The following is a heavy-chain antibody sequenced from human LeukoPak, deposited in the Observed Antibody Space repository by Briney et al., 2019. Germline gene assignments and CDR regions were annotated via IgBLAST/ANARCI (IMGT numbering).Heavy chain of an antibody. CDR2: VYSGGST. J-gene: IGHJ4*02. D-gene: IGHD3-10*01. CDR3: ATETMVRGVYYFDF. Sequence: GGSLRLSCAASGFTVSRNYMSWVRQAPGKGLEWVSVVYSGGSTHYADSVRGRFTISRDHSKNTLYLQMNSLRAEDTAVYYCATETMVRGVYYFDFWGQGTLVTVSS. CDR1: GFTVSRNY. V-gene: IGHV3-53*01.